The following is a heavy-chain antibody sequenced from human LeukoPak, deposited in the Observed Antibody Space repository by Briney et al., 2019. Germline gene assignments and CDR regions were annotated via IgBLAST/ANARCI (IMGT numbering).Heavy chain of an antibody. J-gene: IGHJ4*02. CDR1: GGSISSYY. Sequence: SETLSLTCTVPGGSISSYYWSWIRQPPGKGLEWIGYIYYSGSTNYNPSLKSRVTISVDTSKNQFSLKLSSVTAADTAVYYCARSRGMYYDFWSGLNFDYWGQGTLVTVSS. V-gene: IGHV4-59*01. D-gene: IGHD3-3*01. CDR2: IYYSGST. CDR3: ARSRGMYYDFWSGLNFDY.